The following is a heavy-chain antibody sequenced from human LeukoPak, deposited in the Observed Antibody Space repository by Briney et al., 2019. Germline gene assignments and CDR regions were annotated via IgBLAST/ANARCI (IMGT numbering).Heavy chain of an antibody. J-gene: IGHJ3*02. CDR3: ARDLRTIAAVNAFDI. D-gene: IGHD6-13*01. Sequence: AASVKVSCKASGYTFTVYYIHWVRQAPGQGLEWMGWISPNSGATNYAQRFQGRVTMTRDTSISTAYMELSSLRSDDTAVYYCARDLRTIAAVNAFDIWGQGTMVTVSS. CDR2: ISPNSGAT. V-gene: IGHV1-2*02. CDR1: GYTFTVYY.